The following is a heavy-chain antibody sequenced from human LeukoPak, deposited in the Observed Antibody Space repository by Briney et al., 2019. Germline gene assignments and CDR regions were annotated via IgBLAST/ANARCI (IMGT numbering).Heavy chain of an antibody. Sequence: ASVKVSCKASGYTFSGYHMHWVRQAPGQGLEWMGWINPNSGGTNYAQKFQGRVTMTRDTSISTAYMELSRLTSDDTAVYYCARDPVSGNLNYYYMDVWGKGTTVTVSS. J-gene: IGHJ6*03. V-gene: IGHV1-2*02. D-gene: IGHD1-1*01. CDR2: INPNSGGT. CDR1: GYTFSGYH. CDR3: ARDPVSGNLNYYYMDV.